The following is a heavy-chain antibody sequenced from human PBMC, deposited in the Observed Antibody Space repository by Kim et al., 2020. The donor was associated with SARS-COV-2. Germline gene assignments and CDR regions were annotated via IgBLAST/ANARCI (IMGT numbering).Heavy chain of an antibody. J-gene: IGHJ4*02. CDR3: ARQSSYGGHLGY. V-gene: IGHV4-59*08. CDR2: IYYSGST. CDR1: GGSISSHY. D-gene: IGHD5-18*01. Sequence: SETLSLTCTVSGGSISSHYWSWIRQPPGKGLEWIGYIYYSGSTNYNPSLKSRVTISVDTSKNQFSLKLNSVTAADTAVYYCARQSSYGGHLGYWGQGTLVTVSS.